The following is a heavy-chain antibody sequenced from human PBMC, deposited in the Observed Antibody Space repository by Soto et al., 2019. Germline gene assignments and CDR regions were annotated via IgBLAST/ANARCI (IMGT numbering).Heavy chain of an antibody. V-gene: IGHV3-48*01. J-gene: IGHJ1*01. CDR3: ARAEKGEYFQH. CDR1: GFTFSSYS. Sequence: GGSLRLSCAASGFTFSSYSMDWVRQAPGKGLEWVSYISTSSSTVYYADSVKGRFTISRDNAENLMYLEMNSLRAEDTAMYYCARAEKGEYFQHWGQGALVTVSS. CDR2: ISTSSSTV.